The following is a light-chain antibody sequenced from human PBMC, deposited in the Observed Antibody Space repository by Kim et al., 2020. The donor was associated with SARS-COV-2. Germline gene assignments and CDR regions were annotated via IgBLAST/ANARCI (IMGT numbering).Light chain of an antibody. CDR1: SSDVGGYNY. Sequence: GQAITSSCTGTSSDVGGYNYVSRYQQHPGKAPKLMIYDVSKRPSGVPDRFSGSKSGNTASLTISGLQAEDEADYYCCSYAGSYTWVFGGGTKLTVL. CDR2: DVS. J-gene: IGLJ3*02. CDR3: CSYAGSYTWV. V-gene: IGLV2-11*01.